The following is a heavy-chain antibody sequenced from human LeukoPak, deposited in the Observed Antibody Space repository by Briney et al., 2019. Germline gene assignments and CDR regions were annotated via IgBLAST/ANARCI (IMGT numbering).Heavy chain of an antibody. J-gene: IGHJ5*02. D-gene: IGHD3-22*01. Sequence: KASETLSLTCTVSGGSISSYYWSWIRQPPGKGQEWIGYIYYSGSTNYNPSLKSRVTISVDTSKNQFSLKLSSVTAADTAVYYCARETYYYDSSGFDPWGQGTLVTVSS. CDR1: GGSISSYY. V-gene: IGHV4-59*01. CDR2: IYYSGST. CDR3: ARETYYYDSSGFDP.